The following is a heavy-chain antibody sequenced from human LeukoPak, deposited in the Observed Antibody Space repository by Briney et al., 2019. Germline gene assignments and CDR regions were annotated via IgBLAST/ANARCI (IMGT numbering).Heavy chain of an antibody. CDR2: TYNRGST. CDR1: GGSISSYY. V-gene: IGHV4-59*01. CDR3: ARDRPGIAVAGDAFDI. Sequence: TSETLSLTCTVSGGSISSYYWSWIRQPPGKGLEWIGYTYNRGSTNYNPSLKSRVTILVDTSKIQFSLKLRSVTAADTAVYYCARDRPGIAVAGDAFDIWGQGTLVTVSS. J-gene: IGHJ3*02. D-gene: IGHD6-19*01.